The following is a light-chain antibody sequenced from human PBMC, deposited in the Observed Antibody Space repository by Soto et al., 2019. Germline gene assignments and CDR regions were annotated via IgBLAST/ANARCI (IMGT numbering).Light chain of an antibody. CDR3: SSYSARPQGVF. CDR2: EAT. CDR1: SSDVGGYIY. J-gene: IGLJ2*01. V-gene: IGLV2-14*01. Sequence: QSALTQPASVSGSPGQSITISCTGTSSDVGGYIYVSWYQHHPGKAPKLIIYEATNRPSGVSNRFSGSRSENTASLTISGLQAEDEAIYYCSSYSARPQGVFFGGGTKLTVL.